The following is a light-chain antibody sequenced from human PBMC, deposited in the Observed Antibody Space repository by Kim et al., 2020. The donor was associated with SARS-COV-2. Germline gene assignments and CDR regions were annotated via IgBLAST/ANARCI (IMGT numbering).Light chain of an antibody. J-gene: IGKJ2*01. CDR1: QSVSRSY. V-gene: IGKV3-20*01. CDR2: GAS. CDR3: QQYGSSSYT. Sequence: APGERITLSCRASQSVSRSYLAWYQQKPGQAPRLLIHGASSRATGVPDRFSGSGSGTDFTLTISRLEPEDFAVYYCQQYGSSSYTFGQGTKLEI.